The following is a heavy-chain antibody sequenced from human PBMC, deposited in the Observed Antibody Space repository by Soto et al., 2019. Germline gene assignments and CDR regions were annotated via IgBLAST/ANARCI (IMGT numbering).Heavy chain of an antibody. Sequence: QVQLVESGGGVVQPGRSLRLSCAASGFTFSSFTMHWVRQAPGKGLEWVAVISYDGSNKYYADAVKGRFTISRDYSKYTLYLQMNSLRAEDTAVYYCARDFWQWQVKRDGFDIWGQGTMVTVSS. CDR2: ISYDGSNK. CDR3: ARDFWQWQVKRDGFDI. CDR1: GFTFSSFT. V-gene: IGHV3-30-3*01. D-gene: IGHD6-19*01. J-gene: IGHJ3*02.